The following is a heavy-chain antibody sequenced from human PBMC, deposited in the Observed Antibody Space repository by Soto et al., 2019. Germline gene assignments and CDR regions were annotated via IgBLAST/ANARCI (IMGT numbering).Heavy chain of an antibody. CDR2: FIPVLGPA. V-gene: IGHV1-69*10. CDR1: GGTYNTFA. J-gene: IGHJ4*02. Sequence: SVKVSCKASGGTYNTFAISWVRQAPGQGLEWMGGFIPVLGPAFYAQKFQGRVTITADKSTTTAYLELTSLRSEDTAVYYCVRAAKRYFDYWGQGTLVTVSS. CDR3: VRAAKRYFDY.